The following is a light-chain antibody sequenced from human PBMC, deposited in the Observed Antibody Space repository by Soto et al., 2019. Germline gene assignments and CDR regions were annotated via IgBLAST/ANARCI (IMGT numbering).Light chain of an antibody. CDR1: LSVSNNY. CDR3: QHYGGSPLIT. V-gene: IGKV3-20*01. CDR2: GAS. Sequence: IVLTQSPGSLSLSPGEGATLSCRASLSVSNNYLAWYQQKPGQALRLLIYGASTRATGIPDRFSGGGSGTDFTLSISRLDPEDSAVYFCQHYGGSPLITFGQGTRLEIK. J-gene: IGKJ5*01.